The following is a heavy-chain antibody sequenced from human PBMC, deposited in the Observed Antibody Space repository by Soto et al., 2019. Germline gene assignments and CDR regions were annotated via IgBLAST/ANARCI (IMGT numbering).Heavy chain of an antibody. V-gene: IGHV1-69*13. Sequence: SVKVSCKASGDTFSTYGITWVRQAPGQGLEWVGGIIPLLNTRNYAQNLQGRVTISVDESANIAYMELISLRSEDTAVYYCARNRYYSDKNAHFQNLDFWGKGTLVTVSS. CDR3: ARNRYYSDKNAHFQNLDF. CDR2: IIPLLNTR. J-gene: IGHJ4*02. D-gene: IGHD3-22*01. CDR1: GDTFSTYG.